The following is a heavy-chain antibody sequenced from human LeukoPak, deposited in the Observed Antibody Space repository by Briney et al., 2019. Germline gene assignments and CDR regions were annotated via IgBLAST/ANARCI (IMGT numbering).Heavy chain of an antibody. CDR2: INWNGGTT. J-gene: IGHJ5*02. CDR3: ASRGFDSSGYYAFFA. V-gene: IGHV3-20*04. D-gene: IGHD3-22*01. Sequence: PGGSPRLSCAASGFDFDDYGMSWVRQVPGKGLEWVSGINWNGGTTGYADSVKGRFTISRDNAKNSLYLQMNSLRAEDTALYCCASRGFDSSGYYAFFAWGQGTLVTVSS. CDR1: GFDFDDYG.